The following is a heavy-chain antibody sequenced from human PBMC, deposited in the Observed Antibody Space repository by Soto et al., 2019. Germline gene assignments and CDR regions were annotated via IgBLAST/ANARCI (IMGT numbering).Heavy chain of an antibody. Sequence: GSLRLSCFASGFTVSSNFMNWVRQAPGKGLEWVSLIYSGGTTYYADSVKGSFTISRDNSKNTLYLQMNNLRAEDTAVYYCAVDYYRFYSGYGFSRGVWGRGTTGTVAS. J-gene: IGHJ6*02. CDR1: GFTVSSNF. V-gene: IGHV3-66*01. CDR2: IYSGGTT. CDR3: AVDYYRFYSGYGFSRGV. D-gene: IGHD5-12*01.